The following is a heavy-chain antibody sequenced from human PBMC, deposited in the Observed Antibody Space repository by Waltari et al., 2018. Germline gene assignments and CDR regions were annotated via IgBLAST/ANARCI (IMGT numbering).Heavy chain of an antibody. CDR1: AFTFSTYR. J-gene: IGHJ4*02. CDR3: ARSMNYGPDY. Sequence: EGQLVESGGDLVQPGRSLILSCAASAFTFSTYRMHWVPQAPGKGLVWVARINPDGGKTTYADSVRGRFCISRDNAKNTLYRQMNSLTVEDTAGYFCARSMNYGPDYWGRGTLVTVSS. V-gene: IGHV3-74*01. CDR2: INPDGGKT. D-gene: IGHD3-10*01.